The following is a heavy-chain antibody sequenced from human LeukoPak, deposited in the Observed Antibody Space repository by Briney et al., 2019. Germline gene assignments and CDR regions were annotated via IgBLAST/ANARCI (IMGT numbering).Heavy chain of an antibody. CDR3: AKDRGCSTSCCGEPDDAFDI. J-gene: IGHJ3*02. CDR1: GFTFSSYA. CDR2: ISGSGGST. V-gene: IGHV3-23*01. Sequence: GGSLRLSCAASGFTFSSYAMSWVRQAPGKGLEWVTAISGSGGSTYYADSVKGRFTISRDNSKNTLYLQMNSLRAEDTAVYYCAKDRGCSTSCCGEPDDAFDIWGQGRMVTVSS. D-gene: IGHD2-2*01.